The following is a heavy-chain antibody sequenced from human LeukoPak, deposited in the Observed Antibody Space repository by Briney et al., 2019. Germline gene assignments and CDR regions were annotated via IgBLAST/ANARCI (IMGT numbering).Heavy chain of an antibody. J-gene: IGHJ4*02. Sequence: TLSLTCTVSGVSISSGGQYWSWIRQSPGKGLEWIGYIFYRDSTNYNLSLKSRATISVDTSKNQFSLNLTSLTAADTAVYYCAPDLRGAAWSLDYWGQGTLVTVSS. D-gene: IGHD2-15*01. CDR3: APDLRGAAWSLDY. CDR1: GVSISSGGQY. V-gene: IGHV4-31*03. CDR2: IFYRDST.